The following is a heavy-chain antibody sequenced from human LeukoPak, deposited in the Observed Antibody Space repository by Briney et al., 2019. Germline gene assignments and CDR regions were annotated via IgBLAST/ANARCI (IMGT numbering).Heavy chain of an antibody. Sequence: GGSLRLSCAASGFIFSSYAMSWVRQAPGKGLEWVSGISSGGTSTYYADSVKGRFTISRDNSKNMLYLQMNSLGVEDTALYYCVRGSQPDRGLDYWGQGTLVTVSS. CDR2: ISSGGTST. CDR1: GFIFSSYA. J-gene: IGHJ4*02. D-gene: IGHD3-10*01. CDR3: VRGSQPDRGLDY. V-gene: IGHV3-23*01.